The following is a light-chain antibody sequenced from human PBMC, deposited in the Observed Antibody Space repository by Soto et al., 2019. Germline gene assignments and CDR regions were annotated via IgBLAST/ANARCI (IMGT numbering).Light chain of an antibody. Sequence: IRLTQSQSSLSASVGDRVTVTCRASQSINISLNWSQQKPWKAPTILIYGASTLQSGFPSRLSVGGSRTGFTLTISSLQTEDCATYYCQHSYRSPYTFGHGTKLEI. CDR2: GAS. V-gene: IGKV1-39*01. J-gene: IGKJ2*01. CDR3: QHSYRSPYT. CDR1: QSINIS.